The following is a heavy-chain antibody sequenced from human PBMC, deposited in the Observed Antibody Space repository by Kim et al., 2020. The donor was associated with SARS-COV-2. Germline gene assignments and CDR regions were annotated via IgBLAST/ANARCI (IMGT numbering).Heavy chain of an antibody. J-gene: IGHJ3*01. D-gene: IGHD5-12*01. Sequence: DSVQGRFTISRANSKNTLYLQMNSLRAGDTAVYYCVRDLSGYSTSSSAFDVWGLGTLVTVSP. CDR3: VRDLSGYSTSSSAFDV. V-gene: IGHV3-30*07.